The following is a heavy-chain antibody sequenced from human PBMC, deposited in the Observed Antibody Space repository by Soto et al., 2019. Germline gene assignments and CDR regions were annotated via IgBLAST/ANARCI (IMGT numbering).Heavy chain of an antibody. CDR2: VYYSGST. V-gene: IGHV4-59*08. CDR1: GGCISSYY. J-gene: IGHJ6*03. D-gene: IGHD3-10*01. Sequence: SETLSLTCTVSGGCISSYYWRWIRQPPGKGLEYIGFVYYSGSTSYSPSLQSRVTISVDTSKRQFSVKLSSVPAADTAVYYCARLTGSGCSPRTGYYYMDVWGQGTTVPVSS. CDR3: ARLTGSGCSPRTGYYYMDV.